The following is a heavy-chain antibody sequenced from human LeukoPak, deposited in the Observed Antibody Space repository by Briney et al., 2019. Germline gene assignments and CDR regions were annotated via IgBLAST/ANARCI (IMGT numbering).Heavy chain of an antibody. CDR1: GGTFSNDA. V-gene: IGHV1-69*06. CDR2: IVLISTTT. D-gene: IGHD3-3*01. CDR3: ARVNDQIYDFWSGILAD. Sequence: SVKVSCKASGGTFSNDAFNWVRQAPGQGLEWMGGIVLISTTTKYAQKFQGRVAITADKSTSTVYMELSNLRSDDTAVYFCARVNDQIYDFWSGILADWGQGSLVTVSS. J-gene: IGHJ4*02.